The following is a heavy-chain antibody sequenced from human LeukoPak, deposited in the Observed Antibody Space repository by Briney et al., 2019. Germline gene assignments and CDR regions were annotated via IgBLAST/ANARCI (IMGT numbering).Heavy chain of an antibody. V-gene: IGHV1-2*02. CDR2: INPNSGGT. J-gene: IGHJ4*02. D-gene: IGHD4-17*01. CDR3: ARAAYDYGDSLDY. CDR1: GYTFTGCY. Sequence: ASVKVSCKASGYTFTGCYMHWVRQAPGQGLEWMGWINPNSGGTNYAQKFQGRVTMTRDTSISTAYMELSRLRSDDTAVYYCARAAYDYGDSLDYWGQGTLVTVS.